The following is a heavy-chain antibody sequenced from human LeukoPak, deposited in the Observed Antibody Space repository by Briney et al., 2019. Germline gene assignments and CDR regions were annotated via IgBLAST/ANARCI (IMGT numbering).Heavy chain of an antibody. CDR1: GDSFSGYY. J-gene: IGHJ4*02. Sequence: SETLSLTCAVYGDSFSGYYWSWIRQPPGKGLEWIAEINHRGSTHYNPSLKSRVNISVDASKNQFSLNLDSVTAADTAVYYCARSWAGMYYPFYYFDFWGQGTLVSVSS. V-gene: IGHV4-34*01. D-gene: IGHD1-26*01. CDR3: ARSWAGMYYPFYYFDF. CDR2: INHRGST.